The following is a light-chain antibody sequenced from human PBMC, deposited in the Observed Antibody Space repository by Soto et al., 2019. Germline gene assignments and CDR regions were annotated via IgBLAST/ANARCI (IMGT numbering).Light chain of an antibody. CDR1: QSVSSN. CDR3: QHYNNCPLT. J-gene: IGKJ4*01. Sequence: EIVMTQSPATLSVSPGERATLSCRASQSVSSNLAWYQQKPGQAPRLLIYGASTRATGIPARFSGSGSGTVFPLTISSLQSEDFAVYYCQHYNNCPLTFGGGTKVEIK. CDR2: GAS. V-gene: IGKV3-15*01.